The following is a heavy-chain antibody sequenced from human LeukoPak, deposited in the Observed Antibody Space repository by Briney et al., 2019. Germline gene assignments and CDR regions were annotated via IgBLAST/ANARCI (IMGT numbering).Heavy chain of an antibody. CDR1: GGTFSSYA. J-gene: IGHJ4*02. Sequence: SVKVSFKASGGTFSSYAISWVRQAPGRGLEWMGRIIPTLEIANYAQKFQGRVTITADKSTSTAYMELSSLRPEDTAVYYCARVISGTWLWFWGQGTLVTVSS. D-gene: IGHD1-14*01. V-gene: IGHV1-69*04. CDR2: IIPTLEIA. CDR3: ARVISGTWLWF.